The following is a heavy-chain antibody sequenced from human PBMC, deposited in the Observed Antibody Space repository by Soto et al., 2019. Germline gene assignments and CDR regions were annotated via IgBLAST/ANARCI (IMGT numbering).Heavy chain of an antibody. D-gene: IGHD3-10*01. CDR2: ISYSGSA. CDR3: ARVCCYGSLEY. Sequence: WIWIRRPTERGLELLGQISYSGSALYNSSLRGRVAILLDSSANQFSLSLSSVTAADTAVYYCARVCCYGSLEYWGQGTPVIVSS. J-gene: IGHJ4*02. V-gene: IGHV4-61*10.